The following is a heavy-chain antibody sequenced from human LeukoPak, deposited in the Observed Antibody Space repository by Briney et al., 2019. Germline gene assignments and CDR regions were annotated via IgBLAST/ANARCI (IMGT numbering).Heavy chain of an antibody. CDR1: GFTFSSYG. D-gene: IGHD3-3*01. Sequence: PGGSLRLSCAASGFTFSSYGMHWVRQAPGKGLEWVAFIRYDGSNKYCADSVKGRFTISRDNSKNTLYLQMNSLRAEDTAVYYCAKDYDFWSGYFDYWGQGTLVTVSS. J-gene: IGHJ4*02. CDR3: AKDYDFWSGYFDY. CDR2: IRYDGSNK. V-gene: IGHV3-30*02.